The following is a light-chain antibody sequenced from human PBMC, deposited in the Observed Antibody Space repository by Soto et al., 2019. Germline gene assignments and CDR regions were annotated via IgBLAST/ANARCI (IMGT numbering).Light chain of an antibody. CDR3: QQYNSWPPIT. CDR1: QSVTNNY. V-gene: IGKV3-15*01. Sequence: TQSLVTLSLSPGDRATLSCRASQSVTNNYLAWYQQRPGQAPRLVIYGASTRATGIPARFSGGGSGTEFTLTISSLQSEDFAVYYCQQYNSWPPITFGQGTRLEIK. J-gene: IGKJ5*01. CDR2: GAS.